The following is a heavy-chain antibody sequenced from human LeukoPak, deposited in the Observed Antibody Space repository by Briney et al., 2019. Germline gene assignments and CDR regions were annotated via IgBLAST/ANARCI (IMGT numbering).Heavy chain of an antibody. J-gene: IGHJ4*02. D-gene: IGHD6-13*01. V-gene: IGHV3-23*01. Sequence: GSLRLSCAASGFTFSSYAMSWVRQAPGKGLEWVSAISGSGGSTYYADSVKGRFTISRDNSKNTLYLQVSSLRAEDTAVYYCAKHLGYTSSCPDYWGQGTLVTVSS. CDR3: AKHLGYTSSCPDY. CDR2: ISGSGGST. CDR1: GFTFSSYA.